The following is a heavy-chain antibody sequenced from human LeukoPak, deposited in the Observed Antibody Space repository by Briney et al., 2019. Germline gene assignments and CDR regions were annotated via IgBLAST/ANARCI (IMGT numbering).Heavy chain of an antibody. Sequence: VASVKVSCKASGYTFTNYYIHWVRQAPGQGLEWMGRINPNSGTTNSAQRFHGRVTMTRDTSISTAYMELSRLTSDDTAVYLCARDDQRISSGVYWGQGTLVTVSS. J-gene: IGHJ4*02. CDR2: INPNSGTT. CDR3: ARDDQRISSGVY. D-gene: IGHD2/OR15-2a*01. V-gene: IGHV1-2*06. CDR1: GYTFTNYY.